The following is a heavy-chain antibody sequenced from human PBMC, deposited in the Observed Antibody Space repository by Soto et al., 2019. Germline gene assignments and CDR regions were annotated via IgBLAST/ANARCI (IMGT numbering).Heavy chain of an antibody. CDR3: ARDDYSNYGAIIGMDV. Sequence: QVQLVESGGGVVQPGRSLRLSCAASGFTFSSYAMHWVRQAPGKGLEWVAVISYDGSNKYYADSVKGRFTISRDNSKNTLYLQMNSPRAEDTAVYYCARDDYSNYGAIIGMDVWGQGTTVTVSS. V-gene: IGHV3-30-3*01. D-gene: IGHD4-4*01. CDR2: ISYDGSNK. CDR1: GFTFSSYA. J-gene: IGHJ6*02.